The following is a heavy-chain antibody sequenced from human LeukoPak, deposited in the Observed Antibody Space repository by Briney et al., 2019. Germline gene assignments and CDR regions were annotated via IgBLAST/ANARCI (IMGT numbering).Heavy chain of an antibody. D-gene: IGHD3-9*01. J-gene: IGHJ4*02. CDR2: IYPGDSDT. CDR3: ARGDYDILTGYYLYFDY. CDR1: GYSFTSYW. V-gene: IGHV5-51*01. Sequence: GESLKISCKGSGYSFTSYWMGRVRQMPGKGLEWMGIIYPGDSDTRYSPSFQGQVTISADKSISTAYLQWSSLKASDTAMYYCARGDYDILTGYYLYFDYWGQGTLVTVSS.